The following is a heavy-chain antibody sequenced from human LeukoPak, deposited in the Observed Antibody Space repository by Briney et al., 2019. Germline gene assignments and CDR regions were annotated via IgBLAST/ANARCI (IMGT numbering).Heavy chain of an antibody. J-gene: IGHJ6*02. CDR1: GGTFSSYA. CDR3: ARTYYYGSGSYYYGMDV. CDR2: IIPILGIA. V-gene: IGHV1-69*04. Sequence: SVTVSCTASGGTFSSYAISWVRQAPGQGLEWMGRIIPILGIANYAQKFQGRVTITADKSTSTAYMELSSLRSEDTAVYYCARTYYYGSGSYYYGMDVWGQGTTVTVSS. D-gene: IGHD3-10*01.